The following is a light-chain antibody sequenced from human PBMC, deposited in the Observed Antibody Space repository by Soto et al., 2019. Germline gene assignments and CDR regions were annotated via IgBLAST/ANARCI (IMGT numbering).Light chain of an antibody. V-gene: IGKV3-20*01. CDR3: HQYGSTPCT. J-gene: IGKJ2*02. CDR2: DSS. CDR1: QSVISNY. Sequence: EIVLTQSPGTLSLSPGERATLSCRASQSVISNYLAWFQQKPGQAPRLLIYDSSNRAAGIPDRFSGSGSGTDFTLTINRLEPEDFAVYYCHQYGSTPCTFGQGTNLEIK.